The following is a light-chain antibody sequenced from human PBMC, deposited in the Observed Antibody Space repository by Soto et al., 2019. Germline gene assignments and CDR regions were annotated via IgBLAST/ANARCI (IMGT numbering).Light chain of an antibody. CDR2: EVS. Sequence: QSVLTQPASVSGSPGQSITISCTGTSSDVGSYNYVSWYQQHPGKAPKLMIYEVSNRPSGVSNRFSGSKSGNTASLSISGLQAEDEDDYYCSSYTGSSTLVVFGGGTKLTVL. V-gene: IGLV2-14*01. CDR1: SSDVGSYNY. CDR3: SSYTGSSTLVV. J-gene: IGLJ2*01.